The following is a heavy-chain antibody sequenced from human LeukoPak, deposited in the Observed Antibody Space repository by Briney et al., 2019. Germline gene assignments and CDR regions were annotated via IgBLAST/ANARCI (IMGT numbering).Heavy chain of an antibody. CDR2: EASDGNDK. CDR3: AREGYYGSGSPPSLYFDY. Sequence: GGSLRLSCAASGFTFSRYAVHWVRQAPGKGLEWVAVEASDGNDKHHADSVKGRFTISRDNSRSTLYLQMNSLRPEDTAIYYCAREGYYGSGSPPSLYFDYWGQGTLVTVSS. J-gene: IGHJ4*02. CDR1: GFTFSRYA. D-gene: IGHD3-10*01. V-gene: IGHV3-30*04.